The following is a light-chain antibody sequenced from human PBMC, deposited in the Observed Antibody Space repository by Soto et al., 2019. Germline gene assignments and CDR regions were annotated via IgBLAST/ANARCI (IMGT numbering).Light chain of an antibody. CDR2: EVS. J-gene: IGLJ1*01. Sequence: QSVLTQPPSASGSPGQSVTISCIGTSSDVGGYNYVSWYQQHPGKAPKLIISEVSKRPSGVPDRFSGSKSGNTASLTVSGLQAEDEADYYCSSYAGSSNVFGTGTKVTVL. CDR3: SSYAGSSNV. V-gene: IGLV2-8*01. CDR1: SSDVGGYNY.